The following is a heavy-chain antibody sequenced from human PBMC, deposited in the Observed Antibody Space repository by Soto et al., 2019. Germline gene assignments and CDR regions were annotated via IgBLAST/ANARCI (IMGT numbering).Heavy chain of an antibody. Sequence: SETLSLTCTVSGGSISSYYWNWIRQPPGKGLEWIGYIYYSGSTNYNPALKSRVTISVDTSKNQFSLKLSSVTAADTAVYYCARVADYGSGSYSFPFDYWGQGTLVTVS. D-gene: IGHD3-10*01. J-gene: IGHJ4*02. CDR3: ARVADYGSGSYSFPFDY. CDR2: IYYSGST. V-gene: IGHV4-59*01. CDR1: GGSISSYY.